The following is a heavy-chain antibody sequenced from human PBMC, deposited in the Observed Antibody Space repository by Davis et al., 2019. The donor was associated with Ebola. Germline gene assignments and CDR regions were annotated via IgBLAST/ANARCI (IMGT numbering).Heavy chain of an antibody. J-gene: IGHJ4*02. CDR1: GFTFSSYA. Sequence: GESLKISCAASGFTFSSYAMHWVRQAPGKGLEWVAVISYDGSNKYYADSVKGRFTISRDNSKNTLYLQMNSLRAEDTAVYYCARAIAAAGTPPSTYWGQGTLVTVSS. V-gene: IGHV3-30-3*01. CDR2: ISYDGSNK. CDR3: ARAIAAAGTPPSTY. D-gene: IGHD6-13*01.